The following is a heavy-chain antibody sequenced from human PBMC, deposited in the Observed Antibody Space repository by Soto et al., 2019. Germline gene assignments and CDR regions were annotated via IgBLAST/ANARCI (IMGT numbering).Heavy chain of an antibody. CDR1: GFNFDDYY. V-gene: IGHV3-11*01. CDR3: SRDAWGGP. J-gene: IGHJ5*02. D-gene: IGHD3-10*01. Sequence: GGSLRLSCAASGFNFDDYYMSWIRQAPGKGLEWVADINSDGTTTHYADSVKGRFTISRDDAKKSVYLQMISLRVDDTAVYYCSRDAWGGPSGQGTMVTVSS. CDR2: INSDGTTT.